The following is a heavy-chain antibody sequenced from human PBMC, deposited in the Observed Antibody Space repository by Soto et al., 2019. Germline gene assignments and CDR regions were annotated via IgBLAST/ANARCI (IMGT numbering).Heavy chain of an antibody. J-gene: IGHJ4*02. CDR1: GYSFTTYF. D-gene: IGHD6-13*01. V-gene: IGHV1-3*04. Sequence: ASVKVSCKTSGYSFTTYFMHWVRQAPGQRLEWMGWINTGNGDTKYSQQFQGRVTIARDTSESTTYIQLSSLRFEDTAVYFCAKPYSNSWSTYFDYWGQGTLVTVSS. CDR2: INTGNGDT. CDR3: AKPYSNSWSTYFDY.